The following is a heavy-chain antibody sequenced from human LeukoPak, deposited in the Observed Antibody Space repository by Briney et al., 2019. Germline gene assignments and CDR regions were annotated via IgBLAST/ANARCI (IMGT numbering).Heavy chain of an antibody. CDR3: AKGDYSNYPLHLDY. Sequence: PGGSLRLSCAASGFTFSSYGIHWVRQAPGKGLEWVAFIWYGGSYKYYADSVKGRLTISRDNSKNTVDLQMNSLRVEDTAVYYCAKGDYSNYPLHLDYWGQGTLVTVSS. J-gene: IGHJ4*02. CDR1: GFTFSSYG. D-gene: IGHD4-11*01. V-gene: IGHV3-30*02. CDR2: IWYGGSYK.